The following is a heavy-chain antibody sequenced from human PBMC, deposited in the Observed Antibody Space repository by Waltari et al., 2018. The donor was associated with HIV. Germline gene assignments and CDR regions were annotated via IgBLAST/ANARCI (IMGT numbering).Heavy chain of an antibody. CDR1: EFTFGRYA. Sequence: EVQLLESGGGWVQPGGSLRLSCEASEFTFGRYAMSWVRQAPGQGLEWVSAISVSGGGTYYADSVKGRFTVSRDNPQNTLFLQMNSLRAEDTAIYYCAKVTRIAVAGTIDYWGQGTLVTVSS. J-gene: IGHJ4*02. CDR3: AKVTRIAVAGTIDY. V-gene: IGHV3-23*01. CDR2: ISVSGGGT. D-gene: IGHD6-19*01.